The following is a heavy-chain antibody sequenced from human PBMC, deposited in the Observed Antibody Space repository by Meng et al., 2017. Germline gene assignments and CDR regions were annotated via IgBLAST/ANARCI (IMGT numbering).Heavy chain of an antibody. CDR1: GYTFTGYY. Sequence: QGQLVQSGAEGKKPGASVKVSCKASGYTFTGYYMHWVRQAPGQGLEWMGRINPNSGGTNYAQKFQGRVTMTRDTSISTAYMELSGLRSDDTAMYYCARDEDISAAGKLFGDYWGQGTLVTVSS. V-gene: IGHV1-2*06. CDR2: INPNSGGT. CDR3: ARDEDISAAGKLFGDY. D-gene: IGHD6-25*01. J-gene: IGHJ4*02.